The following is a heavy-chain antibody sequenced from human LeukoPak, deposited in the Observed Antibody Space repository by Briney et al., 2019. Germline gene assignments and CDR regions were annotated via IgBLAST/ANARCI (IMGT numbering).Heavy chain of an antibody. CDR3: AKGALRGYSAPGAFDV. V-gene: IGHV3-23*01. J-gene: IGHJ3*01. D-gene: IGHD5-18*01. CDR1: GFIFYSYA. Sequence: GGSLRLSCAASGFIFYSYAMLWLRQAPGKGLVWVSTICSTSGTTDHADSVKGRLTISRDASRNRVYLRLNSLRAEDTAIYYCAKGALRGYSAPGAFDVWGQGTLVTVSS. CDR2: ICSTSGTT.